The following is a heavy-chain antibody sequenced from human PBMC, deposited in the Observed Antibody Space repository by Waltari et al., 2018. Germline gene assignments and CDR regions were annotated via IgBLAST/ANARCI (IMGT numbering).Heavy chain of an antibody. CDR2: IIPIFGTA. Sequence: QVQLVQSGAEVKKPGSSVKVSCKASGGTFSSYAISWVRQAPGQGLEWMGGIIPIFGTANYAQKFQGRGTITTDESTSTAYMELSSLRSEDTAVYYCSRSDYDFWSGYHDAFDIWGQGTMVTVSS. J-gene: IGHJ3*02. D-gene: IGHD3-3*01. V-gene: IGHV1-69*05. CDR1: GGTFSSYA. CDR3: SRSDYDFWSGYHDAFDI.